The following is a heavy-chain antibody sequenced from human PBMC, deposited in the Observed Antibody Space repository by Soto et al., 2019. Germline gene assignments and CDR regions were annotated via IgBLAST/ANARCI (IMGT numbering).Heavy chain of an antibody. D-gene: IGHD5-12*01. J-gene: IGHJ6*02. CDR2: INSDGSST. CDR1: GFTFTNYW. CDR3: ARGVRGHYGMDV. V-gene: IGHV3-74*01. Sequence: EVQVVESGGGLVQPGGSLRLSCAASGFTFTNYWMHWAGQAPGKGLVWVSRINSDGSSTNYAESVKSRFTISTDNAKNTLQLQMTTLRAEDTAVYYCARGVRGHYGMDVWGQGTTVTVSS.